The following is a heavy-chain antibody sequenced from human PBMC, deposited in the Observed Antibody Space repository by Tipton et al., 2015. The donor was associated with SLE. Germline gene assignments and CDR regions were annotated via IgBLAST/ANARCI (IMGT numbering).Heavy chain of an antibody. CDR2: IWYDGSNK. D-gene: IGHD3-16*01. CDR3: ARGRGGEFLDY. J-gene: IGHJ4*02. V-gene: IGHV3-33*01. CDR1: GFTFSTSA. Sequence: QLVQSGGGVVQSGTSLRLSCAASGFTFSTSAMHWVRQAPGKGLEWVAVIWYDGSNKFYADSVKGRFTISRDNSKNTVSLQMNSLRVEDTAVYFCARGRGGEFLDYWGPGTLVTVSS.